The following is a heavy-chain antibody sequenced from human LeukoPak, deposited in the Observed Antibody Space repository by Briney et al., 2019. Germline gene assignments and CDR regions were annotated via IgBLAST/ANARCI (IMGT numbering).Heavy chain of an antibody. CDR2: IYYTGTT. D-gene: IGHD6-13*01. V-gene: IGHV4-39*07. CDR3: ARVGSSKDY. Sequence: SETLSLTCNVSGGSISSTSYYWGWIRQPPGKGLEWLGNIYYTGTTYYNPSLKSRVTISVDTSKDQFSLKLSSVTAADTAVYYCARVGSSKDYWGQGTLVTVSS. CDR1: GGSISSTSYY. J-gene: IGHJ4*02.